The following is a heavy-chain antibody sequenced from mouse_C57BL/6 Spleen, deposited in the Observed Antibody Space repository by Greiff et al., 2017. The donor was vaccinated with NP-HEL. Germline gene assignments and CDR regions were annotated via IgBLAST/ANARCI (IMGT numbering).Heavy chain of an antibody. D-gene: IGHD4-1*01. J-gene: IGHJ4*01. CDR1: GFSLTSYG. CDR3: AKLTGTDAMDY. CDR2: IWSGGST. V-gene: IGHV2-2*01. Sequence: QVQLKESGPGLVQPSQSLSITCTVSGFSLTSYGVHWVRQSPGKGLEWLGVIWSGGSTDYNAAFISRLSISKDNSKSQVFFKMNSLQADDTAIYYCAKLTGTDAMDYWGQGTSVTVSS.